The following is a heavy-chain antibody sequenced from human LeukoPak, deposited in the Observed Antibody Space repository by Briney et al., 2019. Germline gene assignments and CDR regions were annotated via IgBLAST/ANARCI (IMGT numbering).Heavy chain of an antibody. D-gene: IGHD6-19*01. V-gene: IGHV3-30-3*01. J-gene: IGHJ4*02. CDR3: ARALSSGNPRHPKYYFDY. CDR2: ISYDGSNK. Sequence: GGSLRLSCAASGFTFSSYAMHWVRQAPGKGLEWVAAISYDGSNKYYADSVKGRFTISRDNSKNTLYLQMNSLRAEDTAVYYCARALSSGNPRHPKYYFDYWGQGTLVTVSS. CDR1: GFTFSSYA.